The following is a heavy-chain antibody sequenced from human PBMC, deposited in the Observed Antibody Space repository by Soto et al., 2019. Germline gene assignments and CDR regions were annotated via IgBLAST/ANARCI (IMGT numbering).Heavy chain of an antibody. CDR1: GFTFSSYA. CDR3: AKDPLNYDYIWGSYRGDGY. V-gene: IGHV3-23*01. D-gene: IGHD3-16*02. CDR2: ISGSGGST. J-gene: IGHJ4*02. Sequence: PGGSLRLSCAASGFTFSSYAMSWVRQAPGKGLEWVSAISGSGGSTYYADSVKGRFTISRDNSKNALYLQMNSLRAEDTAVYYCAKDPLNYDYIWGSYRGDGYWGQATLVTVSS.